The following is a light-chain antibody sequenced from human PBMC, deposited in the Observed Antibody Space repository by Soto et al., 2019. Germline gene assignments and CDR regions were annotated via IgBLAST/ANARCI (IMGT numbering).Light chain of an antibody. V-gene: IGKV3-11*01. CDR3: QQRNDWPPGYT. CDR2: DAS. Sequence: EIVLTQSPATLSLSPGERATLSCRASQSVSSYLAWYQQKPGQAPGLLIYDASNRATGIPARFSGSGSGTDFTLTISSLEPEDFAVYYCQQRNDWPPGYTFGQGTKLEIK. J-gene: IGKJ2*01. CDR1: QSVSSY.